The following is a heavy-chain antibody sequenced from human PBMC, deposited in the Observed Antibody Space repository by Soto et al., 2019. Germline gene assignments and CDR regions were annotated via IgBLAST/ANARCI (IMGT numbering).Heavy chain of an antibody. Sequence: NPSETLSLTCTVSGGSISSGGYYWSWIRQHPGKGLEWIGYIYYSGSTYYNPSLKSRVTLSVDTSKNQFSLKLSSVTVADTAVYYCASQYSSNTIGWFDPWGQGTLVTVSS. CDR2: IYYSGST. V-gene: IGHV4-31*03. J-gene: IGHJ5*02. CDR3: ASQYSSNTIGWFDP. CDR1: GGSISSGGYY. D-gene: IGHD6-13*01.